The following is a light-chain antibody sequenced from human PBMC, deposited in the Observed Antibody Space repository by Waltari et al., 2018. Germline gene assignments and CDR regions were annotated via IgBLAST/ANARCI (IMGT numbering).Light chain of an antibody. CDR1: QSVGRT. J-gene: IGKJ1*01. V-gene: IGKV3-20*01. CDR2: DES. CDR3: QKYGTRPAT. Sequence: EIVLTQSPASLSLSPGASATLSCRASQSVGRTLAWYQQRPGQAPRLLIYDESSRATGIPDRFSGSGSGTDFSLTISRLEPEDFAVYYCQKYGTRPATFGQGTKVEVK.